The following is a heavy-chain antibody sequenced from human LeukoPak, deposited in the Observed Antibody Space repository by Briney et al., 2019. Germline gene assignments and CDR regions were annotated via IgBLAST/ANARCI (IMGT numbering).Heavy chain of an antibody. V-gene: IGHV3-74*03. CDR1: GFTFSSYW. Sequence: GGSLRLSCAASGFTFSSYWMHWVRQVPGKGLVWVSRINIDGSTTTYADSVKGRFTISRDNAKNTLYLQMNSLRAEDTALYYCARVGGPGWYGYWGQGTLVTVSS. J-gene: IGHJ4*02. CDR2: INIDGSTT. CDR3: ARVGGPGWYGY. D-gene: IGHD6-19*01.